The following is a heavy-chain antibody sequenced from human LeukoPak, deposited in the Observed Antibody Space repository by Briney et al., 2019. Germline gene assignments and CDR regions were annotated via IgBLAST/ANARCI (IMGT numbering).Heavy chain of an antibody. D-gene: IGHD1-26*01. CDR2: IYPSGST. J-gene: IGHJ4*02. CDR3: ARENSGSYREFDY. Sequence: SETLSLTCTASGVSISSYYWTWLRQPAGKGLEWIGRIYPSGSTNYNPSLKSRVTMSVDTSKNQFSLKLSSVTAADTAVYYCARENSGSYREFDYWGQGTLVTVSS. V-gene: IGHV4-4*07. CDR1: GVSISSYY.